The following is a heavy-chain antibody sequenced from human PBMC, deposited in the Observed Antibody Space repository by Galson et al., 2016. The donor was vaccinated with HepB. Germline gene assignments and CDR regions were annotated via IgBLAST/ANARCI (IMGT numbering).Heavy chain of an antibody. CDR1: GYIFTNYW. D-gene: IGHD1-26*01. J-gene: IGHJ4*02. Sequence: QSGAEVTKPGESLRISCKASGYIFTNYWITWVRQMPGKGLEWMGRIDPSDSYTNYSPSFQGHVTISADKSISTAYLQWSSLKASDTAMYYCARHSGLSLTTFDYWGQGTLVTVSS. V-gene: IGHV5-10-1*01. CDR3: ARHSGLSLTTFDY. CDR2: IDPSDSYT.